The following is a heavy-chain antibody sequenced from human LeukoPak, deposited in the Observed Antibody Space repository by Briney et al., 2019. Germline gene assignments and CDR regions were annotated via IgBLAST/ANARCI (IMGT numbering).Heavy chain of an antibody. J-gene: IGHJ4*02. CDR2: FYYGANT. V-gene: IGHV4-39*01. Sequence: SETLSLTCSVSGASISTSSFYWGWIRQPPGKGLQWIGSFYYGANTYYTPSLKSRVTISVDASKNQFSLNLRSVTVADTAVYYCARSDDLDYWGRGTLVTVSS. CDR3: ARSDDLDY. D-gene: IGHD1-1*01. CDR1: GASISTSSFY.